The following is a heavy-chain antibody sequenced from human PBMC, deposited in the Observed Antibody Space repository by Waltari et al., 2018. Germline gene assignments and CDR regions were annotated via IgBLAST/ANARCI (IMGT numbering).Heavy chain of an antibody. V-gene: IGHV4-34*01. CDR3: ARGGIVATFLVRPQYYFDY. J-gene: IGHJ4*02. CDR2: INPSGST. CDR1: GGSFSGYY. Sequence: QVQLQQWGAGLLKPSETLSLTCAVYGGSFSGYYWSWIRQPPGKGLEWIGEINPSGSTNYNPSLKSRVTISVDTSKNQFSLKLSSVTAADTAVYYCARGGIVATFLVRPQYYFDYWGQGTLVTVSS. D-gene: IGHD5-12*01.